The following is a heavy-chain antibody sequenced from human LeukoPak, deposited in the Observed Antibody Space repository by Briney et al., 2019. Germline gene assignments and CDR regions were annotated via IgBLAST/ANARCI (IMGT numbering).Heavy chain of an antibody. CDR2: MYHTGTT. V-gene: IGHV4-38-2*02. CDR1: GYSVSSGYF. D-gene: IGHD2-21*01. CDR3: ARGVVIAPQTFDY. J-gene: IGHJ4*02. Sequence: SETLSLTCTVSGYSVSSGYFWGWIRQPPGKRLEWIGNMYHTGTTYYNPSLKSRVTISVDTSKNQFSLKLSSVTAADTAVYYRARGVVIAPQTFDYWGQGTLVTVSS.